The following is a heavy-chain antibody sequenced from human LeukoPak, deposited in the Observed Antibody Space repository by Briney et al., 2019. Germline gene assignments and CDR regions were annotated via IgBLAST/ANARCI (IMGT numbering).Heavy chain of an antibody. D-gene: IGHD3-16*02. V-gene: IGHV4-34*01. CDR3: ARCLGELSFDY. CDR2: INHSGST. Sequence: SETLSLTCAVYGGSFSGYYWSWIRQPPGKGLEWIGEINHSGSTNYNPSLKSRVTISVDTSKNQFSLKLSSVTAADTAVYYCARCLGELSFDYWGQGTLVTVSS. J-gene: IGHJ4*02. CDR1: GGSFSGYY.